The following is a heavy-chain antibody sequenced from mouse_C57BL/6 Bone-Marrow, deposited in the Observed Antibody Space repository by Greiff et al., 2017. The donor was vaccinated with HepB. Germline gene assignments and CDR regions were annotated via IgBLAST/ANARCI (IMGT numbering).Heavy chain of an antibody. CDR3: AREAYYYGSSYGLWYFDV. J-gene: IGHJ1*03. Sequence: EVKLVESEGGLVQPGRSMKLSCTASGFTFSDYYMAWVRQVPEKGLEWVANINYDGSSTYYLDSLTSRFIISRDNAKNILYLQMSSLKSEDTATYYCAREAYYYGSSYGLWYFDVWGTGTTVTVSS. D-gene: IGHD1-1*01. CDR2: INYDGSST. V-gene: IGHV5-16*01. CDR1: GFTFSDYY.